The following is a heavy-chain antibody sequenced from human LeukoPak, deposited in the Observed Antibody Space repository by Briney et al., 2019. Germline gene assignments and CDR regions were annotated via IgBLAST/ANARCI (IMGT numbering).Heavy chain of an antibody. V-gene: IGHV4-31*03. CDR2: IYYSGST. CDR3: ARMPRQIQPIFDY. CDR1: GGSISSGGYY. Sequence: PSETLSLTCTVSGGSISSGGYYWSWIRQHPGKGLEWIGYIYYSGSTYYNPSLKSRVTISVDTSKNQFSLKLSSVTAADTAVYYCARMPRQIQPIFDYWAREPWSPSPQ. J-gene: IGHJ4*02. D-gene: IGHD5-18*01.